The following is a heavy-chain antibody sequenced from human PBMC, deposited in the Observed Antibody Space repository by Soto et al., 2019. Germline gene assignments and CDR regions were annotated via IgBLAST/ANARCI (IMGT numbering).Heavy chain of an antibody. CDR3: ARDAPVEMATPLEDFLYTMYD. D-gene: IGHD1-1*01. J-gene: IGHJ6*02. V-gene: IGHV3-30-3*01. CDR2: ISYDGSNK. CDR1: GFTFSRYA. Sequence: QVHLVESGGGVVQPGRSLGLSCAASGFTFSRYAMHWVRQAPGKGLEWVSVISYDGSNKYYTDSVKGRFTISRDNSKETLYLQMNSLRAEDTGVYFCARDAPVEMATPLEDFLYTMYDCVQGTTVTVSS.